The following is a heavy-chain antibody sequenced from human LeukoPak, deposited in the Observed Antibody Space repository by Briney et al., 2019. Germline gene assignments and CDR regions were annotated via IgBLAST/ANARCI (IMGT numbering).Heavy chain of an antibody. D-gene: IGHD3-22*01. V-gene: IGHV4-4*02. Sequence: SETLSLTCAVSGGSISSSNWWSWVRQPPGKGLEWIGEIYHSGSTNYNPSLKSRVTISVDKPKNQFSLKLSSVTAADTAVYYCASGTLFREYYYDSSGEYYWGQGTLVTVSS. CDR1: GGSISSSNW. CDR3: ASGTLFREYYYDSSGEYY. J-gene: IGHJ4*02. CDR2: IYHSGST.